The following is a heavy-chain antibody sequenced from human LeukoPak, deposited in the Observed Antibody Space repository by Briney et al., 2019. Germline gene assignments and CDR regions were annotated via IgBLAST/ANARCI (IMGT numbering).Heavy chain of an antibody. V-gene: IGHV4-34*01. D-gene: IGHD3-22*01. CDR2: INHSGST. CDR1: GGSFSGYY. Sequence: SETLSLTCAVYGGSFSGYYWSWIRQPPGKGLEWIGEINHSGSTNYNPSLKSRVTISVDTSKNQFSLKLSSVTAADTAVYYCARGKAWNYYDSAFHWGQGTLVTVSS. J-gene: IGHJ4*02. CDR3: ARGKAWNYYDSAFH.